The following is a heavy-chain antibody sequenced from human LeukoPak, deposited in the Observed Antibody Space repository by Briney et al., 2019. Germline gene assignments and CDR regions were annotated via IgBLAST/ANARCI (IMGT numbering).Heavy chain of an antibody. V-gene: IGHV1-69*05. CDR1: GGTFRTYS. Sequence: SVKVSCKASGGTFRTYSVTWVRQAPGQGLEWMGGIIPIFGTPNYAQKFQGRVKVTTDDATGTAYMELSSLMSEDTAIYYCARGLPTVRLFFWGQGTLVTVSS. CDR2: IIPIFGTP. CDR3: ARGLPTVRLFF. D-gene: IGHD4-17*01. J-gene: IGHJ4*02.